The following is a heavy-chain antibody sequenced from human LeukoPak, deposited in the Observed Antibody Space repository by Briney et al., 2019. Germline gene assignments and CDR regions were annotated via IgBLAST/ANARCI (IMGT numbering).Heavy chain of an antibody. D-gene: IGHD2-8*02. V-gene: IGHV3-7*01. CDR3: ASRWGPMVVSY. CDR1: GFTFSNYW. J-gene: IGHJ4*02. Sequence: PGGSLRLSCAASGFTFSNYWMSWVRQAPEKGLEWVAKIKQDESEMYYVDSVKGRFTISRDNANNSVYLQMNSLRAEDTAVYYCASRWGPMVVSYWGQGTLVTVSS. CDR2: IKQDESEM.